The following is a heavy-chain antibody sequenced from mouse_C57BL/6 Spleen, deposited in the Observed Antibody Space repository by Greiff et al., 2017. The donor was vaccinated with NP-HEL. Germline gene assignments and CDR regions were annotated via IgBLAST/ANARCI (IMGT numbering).Heavy chain of an antibody. CDR2: IDPSDSYT. CDR3: ARHDGYYVNWYFDV. Sequence: VQLQQPGAELVRPGTSVKLSCKASGYTFTSYWMHWVKQRPGQGLEWIGVIDPSDSYTNYNQKFKGKATLTVDTSSSTAYMQLSSLTSEDSAVYYWARHDGYYVNWYFDVWGTGTTVTVSS. J-gene: IGHJ1*03. V-gene: IGHV1-59*01. D-gene: IGHD2-3*01. CDR1: GYTFTSYW.